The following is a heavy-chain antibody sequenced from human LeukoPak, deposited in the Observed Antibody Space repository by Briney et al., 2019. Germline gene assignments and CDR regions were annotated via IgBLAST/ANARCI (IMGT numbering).Heavy chain of an antibody. Sequence: ASVNVSCKASGYTFTGYYMHWVRQAPGQGLEGRGWINPNSGGTNYAQKFQGRVTMTRDTSISTAYMELSRLRSDDTAVYYCAREGFGNWFDPWGQGTLVTVSS. CDR3: AREGFGNWFDP. CDR1: GYTFTGYY. CDR2: INPNSGGT. D-gene: IGHD3-16*01. J-gene: IGHJ5*02. V-gene: IGHV1-2*02.